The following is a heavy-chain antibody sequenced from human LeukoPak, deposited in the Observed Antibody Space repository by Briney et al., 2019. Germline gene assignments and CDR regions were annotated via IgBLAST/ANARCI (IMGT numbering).Heavy chain of an antibody. CDR3: HAWVSSWHGLIFDY. CDR2: ISYDGSNK. Sequence: PGGSLRLSCAASGFTFSSYAMHWVRQAPGKGLEWVAVISYDGSNKYYADSVKGRFTISRDNSKNTLYLQMNSLRAEDTAVYYCHAWVSSWHGLIFDYWGQGTLVTVSS. V-gene: IGHV3-30-3*01. J-gene: IGHJ4*02. D-gene: IGHD6-13*01. CDR1: GFTFSSYA.